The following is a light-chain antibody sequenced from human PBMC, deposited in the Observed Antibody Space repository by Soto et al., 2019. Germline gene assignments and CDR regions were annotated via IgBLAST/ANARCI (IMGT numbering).Light chain of an antibody. V-gene: IGKV3-20*01. J-gene: IGKJ2*01. CDR2: STS. CDR1: QSVSSTY. CDR3: QQYGRSPNT. Sequence: EVVLTQSPGTLSLSPGEIATLSCRASQSVSSTYLAWYQQKPGQSPRLLIYSTSSRATGIPDRFSGSGSGTDFTLTISRLEPEDFAVYYCQQYGRSPNTFGQGTKLEI.